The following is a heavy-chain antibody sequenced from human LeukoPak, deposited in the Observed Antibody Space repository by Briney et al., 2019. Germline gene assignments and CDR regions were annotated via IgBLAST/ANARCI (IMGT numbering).Heavy chain of an antibody. D-gene: IGHD4-17*01. CDR3: ARVHDYGDYVGELDY. CDR1: GYTFTSYA. CDR2: INAGNGHT. Sequence: ASVKVSCKASGYTFTSYAMHWVRQAPGQRLEWMGWINAGNGHTKYSQKFQGRVTITRDTSASTAYMELSSLRSEDTPVYYCARVHDYGDYVGELDYWGQGTLVTVSS. J-gene: IGHJ4*02. V-gene: IGHV1-3*01.